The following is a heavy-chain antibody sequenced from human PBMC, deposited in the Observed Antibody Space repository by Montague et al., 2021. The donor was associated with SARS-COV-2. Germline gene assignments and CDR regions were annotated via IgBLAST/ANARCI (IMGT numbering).Heavy chain of an antibody. CDR3: ARDGCSGGSCYYNWFDP. Sequence: SETLSLTCTVSGGSISSYYWSWIRQPPGKGLEWIGYISYSGSTNYNPSLKSRVTMSVDTSKNHLSLKLNSVTAADTAVYYCARDGCSGGSCYYNWFDPWGQGTLVTVSS. D-gene: IGHD2-15*01. CDR1: GGSISSYY. CDR2: ISYSGST. J-gene: IGHJ5*02. V-gene: IGHV4-59*01.